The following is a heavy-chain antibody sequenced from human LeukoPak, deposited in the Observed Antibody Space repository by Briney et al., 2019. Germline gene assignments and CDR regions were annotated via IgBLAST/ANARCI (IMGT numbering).Heavy chain of an antibody. Sequence: SVKVSCKASGGTFSSYAISWVRQAPGQGLEWMGGIIPIFGTANYAQKFQGRVTITADKSTSTAYMELNSLRSEDTAVYYCARPLVGATYADAFDIWGQGTMVTVSS. D-gene: IGHD1-26*01. CDR1: GGTFSSYA. J-gene: IGHJ3*02. CDR2: IIPIFGTA. CDR3: ARPLVGATYADAFDI. V-gene: IGHV1-69*06.